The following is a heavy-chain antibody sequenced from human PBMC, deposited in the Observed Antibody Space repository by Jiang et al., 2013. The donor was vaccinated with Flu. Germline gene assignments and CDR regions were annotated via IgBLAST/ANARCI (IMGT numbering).Heavy chain of an antibody. CDR3: ARVLSSSRQGDYYYYMDV. Sequence: LRLSCAASGFTFSSYAMHWVRQAPGKGLEYVSAISSNGGSTYYANSVKGRFTISRDNSKNTLYLQMGSLRAEDMAVYYCARVLSSSRQGDYYYYMDVWGKGTTVTVSS. V-gene: IGHV3-64*01. CDR1: GFTFSSYA. D-gene: IGHD6-13*01. J-gene: IGHJ6*03. CDR2: ISSNGGST.